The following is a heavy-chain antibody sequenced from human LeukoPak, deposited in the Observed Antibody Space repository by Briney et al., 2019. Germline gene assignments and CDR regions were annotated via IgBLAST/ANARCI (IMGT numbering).Heavy chain of an antibody. CDR2: ISWNSGNI. Sequence: PGGSLRLSCAASGSTFDDYAMHWVRHGPGKGLEWVSGISWNSGNIGYADSVKGRFTISRDNAKNSLYLQMNSLRAEDTALYYCAKGDDSSGSVFDYWGQGTLVTVSS. D-gene: IGHD3-22*01. V-gene: IGHV3-9*01. CDR1: GSTFDDYA. CDR3: AKGDDSSGSVFDY. J-gene: IGHJ4*02.